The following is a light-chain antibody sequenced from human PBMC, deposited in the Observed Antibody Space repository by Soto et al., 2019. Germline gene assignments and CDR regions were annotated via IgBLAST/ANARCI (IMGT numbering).Light chain of an antibody. CDR1: QSVSTY. Sequence: EIVLTQSPATLSLSPGERATLSCRASQSVSTYLAWYQQKPGQAPRLLIYDASNRATGIPARFSGSGSGTDFALTISSLEPEDFAVYYCQQRSNWPSTFGGGTKVEFK. CDR2: DAS. CDR3: QQRSNWPST. V-gene: IGKV3-11*01. J-gene: IGKJ4*01.